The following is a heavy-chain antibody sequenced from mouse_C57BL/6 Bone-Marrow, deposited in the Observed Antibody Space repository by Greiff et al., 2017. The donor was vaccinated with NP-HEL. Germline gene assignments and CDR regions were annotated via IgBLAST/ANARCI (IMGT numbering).Heavy chain of an antibody. CDR1: GYTFTDYE. V-gene: IGHV1-15*01. CDR2: IDPETGGT. CDR3: TRRYYGSLLDY. D-gene: IGHD1-1*01. Sequence: QVTLKESGAELVRPGASVTLSCKASGYTFTDYEMHWVKQTPVHGLEWIGAIDPETGGTAYNQKFKGKAILTADKSSSTAYMELRSLTSEDSAVYYCTRRYYGSLLDYWGQGTTLTVSS. J-gene: IGHJ2*01.